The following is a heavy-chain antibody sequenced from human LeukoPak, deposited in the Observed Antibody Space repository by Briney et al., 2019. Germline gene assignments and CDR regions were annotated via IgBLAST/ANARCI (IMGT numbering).Heavy chain of an antibody. J-gene: IGHJ4*02. CDR1: GFTFSDYY. CDR2: ISSSGSTI. CDR3: AQYYDFWSALDY. D-gene: IGHD3-3*01. V-gene: IGHV3-11*04. Sequence: PGGSLRLSCAASGFTFSDYYMSWIRQAPGKGLEWVSYISSSGSTIYYADSVKGRFTISRDNAKNSLYLQMNSLRAEDTAVYYCAQYYDFWSALDYWGQGTLVTVSS.